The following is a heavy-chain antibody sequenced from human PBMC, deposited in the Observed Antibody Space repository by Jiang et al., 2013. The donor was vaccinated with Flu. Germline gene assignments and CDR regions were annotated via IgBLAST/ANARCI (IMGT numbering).Heavy chain of an antibody. V-gene: IGHV3-30-3*01. CDR3: ARDAGYSTGWYPGNF. J-gene: IGHJ4*02. CDR2: ISYDGNYK. CDR1: GFTFSTYA. Sequence: GRSLRLSCAASGFTFSTYAMHWVRQAPGKGLEWVAVISYDGNYKNYAGSVKGRFIISRDTSKNTLSLQMNSLRPEDTALYYCARDAGYSTGWYPGNFWGQGTLVTVSS. D-gene: IGHD6-19*01.